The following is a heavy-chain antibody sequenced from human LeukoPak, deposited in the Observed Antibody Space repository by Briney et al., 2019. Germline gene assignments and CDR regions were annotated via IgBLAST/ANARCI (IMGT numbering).Heavy chain of an antibody. V-gene: IGHV1-3*01. J-gene: IGHJ4*02. CDR3: ARSSSGTYHY. CDR2: INGDNGNT. D-gene: IGHD3-10*01. Sequence: GASVKVSCKTSGYHFPSYTMHWLRQAPGQSPEWMGSINGDNGNTKYSEKFQDRVTFTRDTSASSAYMELSSLRSEDTAVYYCARSSSGTYHYWGQGTLVTVSS. CDR1: GYHFPSYT.